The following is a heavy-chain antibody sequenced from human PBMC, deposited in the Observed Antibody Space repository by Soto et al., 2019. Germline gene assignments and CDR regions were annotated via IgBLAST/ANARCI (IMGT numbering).Heavy chain of an antibody. CDR2: IYYTGST. V-gene: IGHV4-61*01. J-gene: IGHJ4*02. CDR3: AREFSNSPEAFDS. Sequence: PSETLSPTCTVSGGSVNSDTFYWSWIRQPPGRGLEWIGYIYYTGSTNYNPSLKSRVTISVDTSRNQFSLKLSSVTAADTAVYYCAREFSNSPEAFDSWGQGSLVTVSS. D-gene: IGHD6-6*01. CDR1: GGSVNSDTFY.